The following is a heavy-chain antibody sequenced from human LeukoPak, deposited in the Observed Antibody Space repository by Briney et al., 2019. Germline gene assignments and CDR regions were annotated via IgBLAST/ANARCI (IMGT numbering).Heavy chain of an antibody. J-gene: IGHJ4*02. CDR3: ARADSSSWYFDY. CDR2: ISSSSSTI. Sequence: GWSLRLSCAASGFTFSSYSMNWVRQAPGKGLEGVSYISSSSSTIYYAHSVKGRFPISRDNAKNSLYLQMNSLRAEDTAVYYCARADSSSWYFDYWGQGTLVTVSS. CDR1: GFTFSSYS. D-gene: IGHD6-13*01. V-gene: IGHV3-48*01.